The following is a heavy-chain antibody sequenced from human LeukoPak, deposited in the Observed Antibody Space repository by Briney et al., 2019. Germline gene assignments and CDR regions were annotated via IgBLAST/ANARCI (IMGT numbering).Heavy chain of an antibody. D-gene: IGHD3-10*01. V-gene: IGHV3-48*03. CDR2: ISSSGSTI. CDR3: ARDRENYYGSGSYQDYFDY. CDR1: GFTFSSYE. J-gene: IGHJ4*02. Sequence: PGGSLRLSCAASGFTFSSYEMNWVRQAPGKGLEWVSYISSSGSTIYYADSVKGRFTIYRDNAKNSLYLQMNSLRAEDTAVYYCARDRENYYGSGSYQDYFDYWGQGTLVTVSS.